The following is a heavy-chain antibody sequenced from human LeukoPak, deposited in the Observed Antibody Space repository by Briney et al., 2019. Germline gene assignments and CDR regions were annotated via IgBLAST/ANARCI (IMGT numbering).Heavy chain of an antibody. D-gene: IGHD6-19*01. CDR2: IYHSGST. CDR3: ARALPSGWYSGKYY. V-gene: IGHV4-38-2*01. CDR1: GYSISSGYY. J-gene: IGHJ4*02. Sequence: PSETLSLTCAVSGYSISSGYYWGWIRQPPGKGLEWIGRIYHSGSTYYNPSLKSRVTISVDTSKNQFSLKLISVTAADTAVYFCARALPSGWYSGKYYWGQGTLVTVSS.